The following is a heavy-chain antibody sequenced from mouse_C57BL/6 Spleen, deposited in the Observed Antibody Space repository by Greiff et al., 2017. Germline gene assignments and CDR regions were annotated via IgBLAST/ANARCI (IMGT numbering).Heavy chain of an antibody. CDR1: GYTFTSYW. CDR3: ARYPRIYYDYDGAWFAY. J-gene: IGHJ3*01. V-gene: IGHV1-59*01. CDR2: IDPSDSYT. D-gene: IGHD2-4*01. Sequence: QVQLQQPGAELVRPGTSVKLSCKASGYTFTSYWMHWVKQRPGQGLEWIGVIDPSDSYTNYNQKFKGKATLTVDTSSSTAYMQLSSLTSEDSAVYYCARYPRIYYDYDGAWFAYWGQGTLVTVSA.